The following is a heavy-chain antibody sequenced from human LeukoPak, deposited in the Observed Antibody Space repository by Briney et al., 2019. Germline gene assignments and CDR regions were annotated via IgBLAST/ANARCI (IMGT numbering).Heavy chain of an antibody. J-gene: IGHJ5*02. V-gene: IGHV3-30*03. D-gene: IGHD5-12*01. CDR2: ISYDGTNK. CDR3: ARDRLPPLGVYCFDP. Sequence: GGSLRLSCAASGFTFSNYDMHWVRQAPGKGLEWVAVISYDGTNKYYADSVKGRFTISRDNSKNTLHLQMNSLRAEDTAVYYCARDRLPPLGVYCFDPWGQGTLVTVSS. CDR1: GFTFSNYD.